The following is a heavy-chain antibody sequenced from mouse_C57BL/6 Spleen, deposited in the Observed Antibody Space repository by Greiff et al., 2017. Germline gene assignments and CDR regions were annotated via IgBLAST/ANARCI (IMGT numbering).Heavy chain of an antibody. J-gene: IGHJ2*01. CDR2: IYPGDGDT. D-gene: IGHD1-1*01. Sequence: VQLQQSGPELVKPGASVKISCKASGYAFSSSWMNWVKQRPGKGLEWIGRIYPGDGDTNYNGKFKGKATLTADKSSSTAYMQLSSLTSEDSAVYFCARSTYYGFDYWGQGTTLTVSS. CDR3: ARSTYYGFDY. CDR1: GYAFSSSW. V-gene: IGHV1-82*01.